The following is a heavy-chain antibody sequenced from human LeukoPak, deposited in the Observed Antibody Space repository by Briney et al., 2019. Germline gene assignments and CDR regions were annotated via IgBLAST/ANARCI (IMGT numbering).Heavy chain of an antibody. D-gene: IGHD1-7*01. CDR2: IYTSGST. V-gene: IGHV4-4*07. J-gene: IGHJ6*03. CDR3: AREKKLELDYYMDV. Sequence: SETLSLTCTVSGGSISSYYWSWIRQPAGKGLEWIGRIYTSGSTNYNPSLKSRVTMSVDTSKNQFSLKLSSVTAADTAVYYCAREKKLELDYYMDVWGKGTTVTVSS. CDR1: GGSISSYY.